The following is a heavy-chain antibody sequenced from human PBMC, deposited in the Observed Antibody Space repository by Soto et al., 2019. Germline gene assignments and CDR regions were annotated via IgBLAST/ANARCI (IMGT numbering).Heavy chain of an antibody. CDR3: ASDYGEIEAFDI. D-gene: IGHD4-17*01. CDR1: GGPFNNHA. CDR2: VIPTLATA. V-gene: IGHV1-69*01. Sequence: QVQLVQSGAEVKKPGSSVKVSCKTSGGPFNNHAINWVRQAPGQGLEWVGLVIPTLATADYAQKFQGRVTMTADGVTNTTYMELSSLRSDDTGVYYCASDYGEIEAFDIWGQGTLVTVSS. J-gene: IGHJ3*02.